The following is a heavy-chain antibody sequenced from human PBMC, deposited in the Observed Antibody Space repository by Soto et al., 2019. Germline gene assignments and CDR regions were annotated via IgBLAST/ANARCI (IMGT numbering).Heavy chain of an antibody. CDR1: GFTFSSYA. CDR2: ISGSGGST. CDR3: AKGYCTNGVCYPNWFDP. V-gene: IGHV3-23*01. J-gene: IGHJ5*02. Sequence: GGSLRLSCAASGFTFSSYAMSWVRQAPGKGLEWVSAISGSGGSTYYADSVKGRFTISRDNSKNTLYLQMNSLRAEDTAVYYCAKGYCTNGVCYPNWFDPWGQGTLVTVS. D-gene: IGHD2-8*01.